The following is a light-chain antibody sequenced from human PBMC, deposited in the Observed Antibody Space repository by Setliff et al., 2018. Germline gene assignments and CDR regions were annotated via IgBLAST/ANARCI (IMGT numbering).Light chain of an antibody. J-gene: IGKJ2*01. V-gene: IGKV3-20*01. CDR1: QSLTIYGSY. CDR2: SSS. Sequence: EIVLTQSPGTLSLSPGERAALSCRASQSLTIYGSYIAWYQQKPGQAPRLLMYSSSVRATGVPDRFSATGSGTDFNLTISRLEPEDFAVYYCQQYRSLPRTFGQGTKVDIK. CDR3: QQYRSLPRT.